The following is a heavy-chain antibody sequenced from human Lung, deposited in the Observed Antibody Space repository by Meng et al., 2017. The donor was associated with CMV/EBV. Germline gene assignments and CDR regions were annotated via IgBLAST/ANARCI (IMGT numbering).Heavy chain of an antibody. CDR2: INPNTGGT. D-gene: IGHD1-1*01. CDR3: ARGRYELIWGLFDP. Sequence: ELQVQSVSELKKPVASVKVSFRASGYTFTGYYIHWVRQAPGQGLEWMGWINPNTGGTKYAQKFQGWVTLTRDTSISTAYMELSRLRSDDTAVYDCARGRYELIWGLFDPWGQGTLVTVSS. CDR1: GYTFTGYY. V-gene: IGHV1-2*04. J-gene: IGHJ5*02.